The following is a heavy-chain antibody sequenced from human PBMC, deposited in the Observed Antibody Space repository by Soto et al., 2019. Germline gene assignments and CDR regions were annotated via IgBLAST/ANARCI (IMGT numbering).Heavy chain of an antibody. CDR1: GYTFTSYA. J-gene: IGHJ4*02. D-gene: IGHD3-3*01. CDR2: INAGNGNT. CDR3: ARDRFWSGYVSPYYFDY. Sequence: QVQLVQSVAEVKKPGASVKVSCKASGYTFTSYAMHWVRQAPGQRLEWMGWINAGNGNTKYSQKFQGRVTITRDTSAATAHIGQSSLRSEATAVYYSARDRFWSGYVSPYYFDYWGQRALVTASS. V-gene: IGHV1-3*01.